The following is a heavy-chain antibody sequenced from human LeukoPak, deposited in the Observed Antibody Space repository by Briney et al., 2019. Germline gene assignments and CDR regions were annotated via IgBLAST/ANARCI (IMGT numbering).Heavy chain of an antibody. CDR3: VREGRADYGGNPWTAFDI. CDR1: GFTFSSYS. V-gene: IGHV3-21*01. CDR2: ISSSSSYI. Sequence: GGSLRLSCAASGFTFSSYSMNWVRQAPGKGLEWVSSISSSSSYIYYADSVKGRFTISRDNAKNSLYLQMNSLRAEDTAVYYCVREGRADYGGNPWTAFDIWGQGTMVTVSS. D-gene: IGHD4-23*01. J-gene: IGHJ3*02.